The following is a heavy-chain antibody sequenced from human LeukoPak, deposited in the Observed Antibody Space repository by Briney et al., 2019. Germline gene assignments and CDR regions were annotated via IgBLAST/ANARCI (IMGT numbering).Heavy chain of an antibody. J-gene: IGHJ5*02. Sequence: ASVKVSCKASGYTFIAYYMHWVRQAPGQGLEWMGWVNPASGGTNYAQKFQGRVTMTRDTSISTAYMELNSLRSDDTAVYYCARRYYDISRFDPWGQGTLVTVSS. V-gene: IGHV1-2*02. CDR2: VNPASGGT. CDR3: ARRYYDISRFDP. CDR1: GYTFIAYY. D-gene: IGHD3-9*01.